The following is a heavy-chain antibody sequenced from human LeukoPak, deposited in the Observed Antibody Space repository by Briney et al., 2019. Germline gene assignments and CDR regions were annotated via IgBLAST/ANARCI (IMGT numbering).Heavy chain of an antibody. D-gene: IGHD3-10*01. CDR1: GGTFSSYA. J-gene: IGHJ4*02. CDR3: ARDHGSGSYYNGDGY. Sequence: SVKVSCKASGGTFSSYAISRVRQAPGQGLEWMGRMIPVFGTANYAQKFQGRVTITTDESTSTAYMELSSLRSEDTAVYYCARDHGSGSYYNGDGYLGQGTLVTVSS. CDR2: MIPVFGTA. V-gene: IGHV1-69*05.